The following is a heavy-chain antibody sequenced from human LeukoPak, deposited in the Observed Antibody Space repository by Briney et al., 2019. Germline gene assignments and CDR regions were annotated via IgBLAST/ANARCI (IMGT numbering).Heavy chain of an antibody. J-gene: IGHJ6*03. CDR2: INNSGNII. V-gene: IGHV3-48*02. Sequence: PGGSLRLSCAASGFTFSSFSMHWVRQAPGTGLECVAYINNSGNIIYYADSVKGRFAISRDNAKNSVYLHMNSLRDGDTAVYYCVRGYFYYMDVWGKGTTVTVSS. CDR1: GFTFSSFS. CDR3: VRGYFYYMDV. D-gene: IGHD2-21*01.